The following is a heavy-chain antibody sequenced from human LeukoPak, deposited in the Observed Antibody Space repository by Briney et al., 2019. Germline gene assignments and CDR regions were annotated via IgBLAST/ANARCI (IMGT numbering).Heavy chain of an antibody. V-gene: IGHV4-61*02. J-gene: IGHJ6*02. Sequence: SETLPLTCTVSGGSISSGSYYWSWIRQPAGKGLEWIGRIYTSGSTNYNPSLKSRVTISVDTSKNQFSLKLSSVTAADTAVYYCARESAAAGSYYYYGMDVWGQGTTVTVSS. CDR1: GGSISSGSYY. CDR3: ARESAAAGSYYYYGMDV. CDR2: IYTSGST. D-gene: IGHD6-13*01.